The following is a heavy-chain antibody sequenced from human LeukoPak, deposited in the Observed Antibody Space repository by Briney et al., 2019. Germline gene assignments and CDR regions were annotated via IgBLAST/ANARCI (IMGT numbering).Heavy chain of an antibody. CDR3: AELGITMIGGV. V-gene: IGHV3-7*01. CDR1: GFTLSSYW. Sequence: GGSLRLSCAASGFTLSSYWMSWVRQAPGKGLEWVANINQDVSEINYVDSVKGRFTISRDNAKNSLYLQMNSLRAEDTAVYYCAELGITMIGGVWGKGTTVTISS. J-gene: IGHJ6*04. CDR2: INQDVSEI. D-gene: IGHD3-10*02.